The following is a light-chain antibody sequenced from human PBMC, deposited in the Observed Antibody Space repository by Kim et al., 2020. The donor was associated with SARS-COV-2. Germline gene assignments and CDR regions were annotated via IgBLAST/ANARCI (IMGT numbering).Light chain of an antibody. Sequence: DIQMTQSPSTLSASVGDRVTITCRASQSISSWLAWYQQKPGKAPKLLIYKASSLERGVPSRFSGSGSGTEFTLTISSLQPDDFATYYCLQYNTYSTFGQGTKLEI. CDR1: QSISSW. J-gene: IGKJ1*01. V-gene: IGKV1-5*03. CDR2: KAS. CDR3: LQYNTYST.